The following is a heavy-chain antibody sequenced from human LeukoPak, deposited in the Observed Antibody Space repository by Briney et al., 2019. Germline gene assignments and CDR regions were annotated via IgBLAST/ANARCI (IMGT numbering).Heavy chain of an antibody. CDR2: IIPIFGTA. V-gene: IGHV1-69*13. CDR3: ASSTLYKSDCSSTSCLGPPLDY. CDR1: GGTFSSYA. J-gene: IGHJ4*02. Sequence: GASVTVSCKASGGTFSSYAISWVRQAPGQGLEWMGRIIPIFGTANYAQKFQGRVTINADESTSTAYMELSSLRSEDTAVYYCASSTLYKSDCSSTSCLGPPLDYWGQGTLVTVSS. D-gene: IGHD2-2*01.